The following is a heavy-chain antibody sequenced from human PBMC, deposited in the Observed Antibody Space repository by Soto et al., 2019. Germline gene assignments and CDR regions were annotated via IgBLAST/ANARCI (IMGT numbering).Heavy chain of an antibody. CDR1: GFTFNSYA. CDR3: AKEYSSSVFSNEAFDI. Sequence: EVQLLESGGGLVQPGGSLRLSCAASGFTFNSYAMTWVRQAPGKGLEWVSAISVSGGRTYYADSVKGRFTISRDNSQNTLYLQMISLRAEDTAVYYCAKEYSSSVFSNEAFDIWGQGTRVTVSS. CDR2: ISVSGGRT. J-gene: IGHJ3*02. V-gene: IGHV3-23*01. D-gene: IGHD6-6*01.